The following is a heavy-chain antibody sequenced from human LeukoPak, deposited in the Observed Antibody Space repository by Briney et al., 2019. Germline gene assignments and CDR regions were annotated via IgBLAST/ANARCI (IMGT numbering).Heavy chain of an antibody. Sequence: PSETLSLTCAVYGGSFSGYYWSWIRQPPGKGLEWIGEINHSGSTNYNPSLKSRVTISVDTSKNQFSLKLSSVTAADTAVYYCARVASGGDGFYDYWGQGTLVTVSS. CDR2: INHSGST. CDR1: GGSFSGYY. J-gene: IGHJ4*02. CDR3: ARVASGGDGFYDY. D-gene: IGHD2-21*02. V-gene: IGHV4-34*01.